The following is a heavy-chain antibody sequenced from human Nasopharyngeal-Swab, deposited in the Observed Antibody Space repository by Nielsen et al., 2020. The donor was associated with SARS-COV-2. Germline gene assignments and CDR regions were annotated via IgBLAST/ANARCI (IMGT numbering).Heavy chain of an antibody. CDR2: INHSGST. CDR1: GGSFSGYY. V-gene: IGHV4-34*01. D-gene: IGHD4-17*01. J-gene: IGHJ2*01. CDR3: ARASTVTTFFDL. Sequence: SETLSLPSPFYGGSFSGYYCSWIRPPPGKGLEWIGEINHSGSTNYNPSLKSRVTISVDTSKNQFSLKLNSVTAADTAVYYCARASTVTTFFDLWGRGTLVTASS.